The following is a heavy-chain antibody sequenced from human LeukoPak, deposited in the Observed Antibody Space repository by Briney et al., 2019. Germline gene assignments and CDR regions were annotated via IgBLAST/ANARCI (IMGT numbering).Heavy chain of an antibody. CDR1: GFTFSNAW. V-gene: IGHV3-15*01. J-gene: IGHJ4*02. D-gene: IGHD2-2*01. CDR3: TTHLRYCSSTSCRGVDY. Sequence: GGSLRLSCAASGFTFSNAWMSWVRQAPGKGLEWVGRIKSKTDGGTTDYAAPVKGRFTISRDDSKNTLYLQMNSLKTEDTAVYDCTTHLRYCSSTSCRGVDYWGQGTLVTVSS. CDR2: IKSKTDGGTT.